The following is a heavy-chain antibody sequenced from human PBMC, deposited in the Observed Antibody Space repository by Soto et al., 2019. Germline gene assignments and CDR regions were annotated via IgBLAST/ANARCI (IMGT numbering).Heavy chain of an antibody. J-gene: IGHJ4*02. D-gene: IGHD5-18*01. V-gene: IGHV4-31*03. CDR3: ARHRYSYGVYYFDY. CDR1: GGSISSGGYY. Sequence: PSETLSLTCTVSGGSISSGGYYWSWIRQHPGKGLEWIGYIYYSGSTYYNPSLTSRVTISVDTSKNQFSLKLSSVTAADTAVYYCARHRYSYGVYYFDYWGQGTLVTVSS. CDR2: IYYSGST.